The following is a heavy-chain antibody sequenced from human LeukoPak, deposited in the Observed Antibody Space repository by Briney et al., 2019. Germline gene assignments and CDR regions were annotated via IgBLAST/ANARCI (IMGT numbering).Heavy chain of an antibody. CDR1: GFTFSNYW. CDR3: AKDQSVAVAEFFDY. D-gene: IGHD6-19*01. CDR2: INSDGINT. J-gene: IGHJ4*02. V-gene: IGHV3-74*01. Sequence: GGSLRLSCAASGFTFSNYWMHGVRQAPGKGLVWVSRINSDGINTSYADSVKGRFTISRDNSKNTLYLQMNSLRAEDTAVYYCAKDQSVAVAEFFDYWGQGTLVTVSS.